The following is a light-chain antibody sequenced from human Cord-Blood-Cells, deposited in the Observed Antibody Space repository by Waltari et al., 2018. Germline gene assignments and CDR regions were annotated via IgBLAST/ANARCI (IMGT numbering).Light chain of an antibody. Sequence: DIVIAQSPLSLPVTPGEPEPHSCSSSQSLLHSNGYNDLDWYLQKPGQSPQSLIYLGSNRASGVPDRLSGSGSGTDFTRKSGIVEAEGVVVYDCMQALQTPFTFGPGTKVDIE. CDR1: QSLLHSNGYND. CDR2: LGS. J-gene: IGKJ3*01. V-gene: IGKV2-28*01. CDR3: MQALQTPFT.